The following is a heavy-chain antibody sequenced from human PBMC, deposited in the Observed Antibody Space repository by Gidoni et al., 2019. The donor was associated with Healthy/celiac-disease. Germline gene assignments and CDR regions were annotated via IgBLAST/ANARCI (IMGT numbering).Heavy chain of an antibody. J-gene: IGHJ3*02. Sequence: EVQLVESGGGLVKPGGSLRLSCAASGFPFSSYSMNWVRQAPGKGLEWVSSISSSSSYIYYADSVKGRFTISRDNAKNSLYLQMNSLRAEDTAVYYCAGDTAMVTDAFDIWGQGTMVTVSS. D-gene: IGHD5-18*01. V-gene: IGHV3-21*01. CDR1: GFPFSSYS. CDR2: ISSSSSYI. CDR3: AGDTAMVTDAFDI.